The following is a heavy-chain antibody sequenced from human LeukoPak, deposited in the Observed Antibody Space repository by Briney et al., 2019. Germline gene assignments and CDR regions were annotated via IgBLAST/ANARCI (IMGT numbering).Heavy chain of an antibody. J-gene: IGHJ5*02. Sequence: LTGGSLRLSCAASGFTFSSYAMHWVRQAPGKGLEWVAVISYDGSNKYYADSVKGRFTISRDNSKNTLYLQMNSLRAEDTAVYYCARGGYCSSTSCEHNWFDPWGQGTLVTVSS. CDR3: ARGGYCSSTSCEHNWFDP. CDR2: ISYDGSNK. V-gene: IGHV3-30*01. D-gene: IGHD2-2*01. CDR1: GFTFSSYA.